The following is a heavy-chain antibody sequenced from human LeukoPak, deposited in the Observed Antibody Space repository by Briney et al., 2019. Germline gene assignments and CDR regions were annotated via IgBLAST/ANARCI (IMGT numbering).Heavy chain of an antibody. V-gene: IGHV1-69*05. Sequence: PTASVKVSCKASGGTFSSYAISWVRQAPGQGLEWMGGIIPIFGTANYAQKFQGRVTITTDESTSTAYMELSSLGSEDTAVYYCARGRVPRPDNWFDPWGQGTLVTVSS. D-gene: IGHD6-6*01. CDR1: GGTFSSYA. CDR3: ARGRVPRPDNWFDP. CDR2: IIPIFGTA. J-gene: IGHJ5*02.